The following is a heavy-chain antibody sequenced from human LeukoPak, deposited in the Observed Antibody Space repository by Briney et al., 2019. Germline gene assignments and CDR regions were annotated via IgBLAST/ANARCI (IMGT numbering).Heavy chain of an antibody. Sequence: PSETLSLTCTVSGGSISSSSYYWGWIRQPPGKGLEWIGSIYYSGSTYYNPSLKSRITISVDTSKNQFSLKLSSVTAADTAVYYCARQAMITFGGVIVIDYWGQGTLVTVSS. CDR3: ARQAMITFGGVIVIDY. D-gene: IGHD3-16*02. CDR2: IYYSGST. V-gene: IGHV4-39*01. CDR1: GGSISSSSYY. J-gene: IGHJ4*02.